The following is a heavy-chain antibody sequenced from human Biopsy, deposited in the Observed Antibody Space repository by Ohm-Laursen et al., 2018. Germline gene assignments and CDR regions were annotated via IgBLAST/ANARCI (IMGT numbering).Heavy chain of an antibody. V-gene: IGHV4-4*07. D-gene: IGHD3-3*01. Sequence: SETLSLTCPVSGASMTGYFWTWVRQPAGKGLDWIGHIYTIGDTTYNPSLESRVTMSLDTSKNQFSLKMTSLTAADTAVYFCAREDEGLLRALDLWGQGTMVTVSS. CDR1: GASMTGYF. CDR2: IYTIGDT. CDR3: AREDEGLLRALDL. J-gene: IGHJ3*01.